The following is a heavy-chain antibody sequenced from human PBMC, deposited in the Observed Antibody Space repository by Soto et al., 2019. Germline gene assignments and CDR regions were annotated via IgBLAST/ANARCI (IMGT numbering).Heavy chain of an antibody. CDR1: GFTFSSYA. J-gene: IGHJ3*02. D-gene: IGHD1-20*01. CDR2: ISGSGGTT. Sequence: GGSLRLSCAASGFTFSSYAMSWVRQAPGKGLEWVSAISGSGGTTYYADSVKGRFTISRDNSKNTLYLQMNSLRAEDRVGYYGAKDNWNEDAFDIWGQGTMVTVSS. CDR3: AKDNWNEDAFDI. V-gene: IGHV3-23*01.